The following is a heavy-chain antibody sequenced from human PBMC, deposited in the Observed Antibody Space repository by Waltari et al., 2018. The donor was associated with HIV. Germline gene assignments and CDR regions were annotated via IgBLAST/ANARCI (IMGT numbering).Heavy chain of an antibody. CDR2: ISGTGDHT. Sequence: EVQLLESGGGLVQPGQSLRISCTVSGFSFVPYAISWVRQAPGKGLEWVSAISGTGDHTFYADSVKGRFTISRDNSKRTLYLQMNSLRAEDTALYYCARHSSSHPYYYAMDVWGQGTTVTVSS. J-gene: IGHJ6*02. D-gene: IGHD6-13*01. CDR1: GFSFVPYA. V-gene: IGHV3-23*01. CDR3: ARHSSSHPYYYAMDV.